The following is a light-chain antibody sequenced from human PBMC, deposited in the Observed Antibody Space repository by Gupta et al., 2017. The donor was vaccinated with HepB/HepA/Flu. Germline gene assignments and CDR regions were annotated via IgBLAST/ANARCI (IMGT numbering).Light chain of an antibody. J-gene: IGLJ2*01. Sequence: QSALTQPASVSGSHGQSITISCTGTSSDVGAYNYVSWYQQHPGNAPKLRIYDVSDRPSGVSKRFSGSKSGNTASLTISGLQAEDEADYYCSSKRGSTTLVFGGGTKLTVL. V-gene: IGLV2-14*03. CDR3: SSKRGSTTLV. CDR2: DVS. CDR1: SSDVGAYNY.